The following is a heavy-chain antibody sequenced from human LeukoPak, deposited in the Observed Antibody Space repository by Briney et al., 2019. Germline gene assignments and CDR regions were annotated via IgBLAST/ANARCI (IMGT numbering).Heavy chain of an antibody. CDR3: ASLMASWGQNWFDP. Sequence: GGSLRLSCAASGFTFSSYSMNWVRQPPGKGLEWVSSISSSRSYIYYADSVKGRFTISRDNAKNSLYLQMNSLRAEDTAVYYCASLMASWGQNWFDPWGQGTLVTVSS. CDR2: ISSSRSYI. J-gene: IGHJ5*02. D-gene: IGHD2-2*01. CDR1: GFTFSSYS. V-gene: IGHV3-21*01.